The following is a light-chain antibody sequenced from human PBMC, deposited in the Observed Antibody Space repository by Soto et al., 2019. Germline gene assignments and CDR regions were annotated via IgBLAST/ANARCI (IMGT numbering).Light chain of an antibody. CDR1: QSVTNNY. CDR2: LAS. J-gene: IGKJ1*01. Sequence: EIVLTQSPGTLSLSPGERATLSCRASQSVTNNYLAWYQQKAGQAPRLLIYLASNRAAGTPDRFSGSGSGADLTLTINRLEPEDFAVYFCQQYGSSLWTFGQGTKVDIK. V-gene: IGKV3-20*01. CDR3: QQYGSSLWT.